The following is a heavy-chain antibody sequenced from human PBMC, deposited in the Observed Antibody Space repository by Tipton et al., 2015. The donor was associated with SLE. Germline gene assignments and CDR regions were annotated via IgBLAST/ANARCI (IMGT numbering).Heavy chain of an antibody. Sequence: TLSLTCTVSGGSISTSDFYWGWIRQPPGKGLEWIGSIFYSGSTYYNPSLKSRVTISVDTPKNQFSLKLNSVTAADTAVYYCARDPSIGFDPWGQGTLVTVSS. J-gene: IGHJ5*02. CDR1: GGSISTSDFY. CDR2: IFYSGST. CDR3: ARDPSIGFDP. V-gene: IGHV4-39*07.